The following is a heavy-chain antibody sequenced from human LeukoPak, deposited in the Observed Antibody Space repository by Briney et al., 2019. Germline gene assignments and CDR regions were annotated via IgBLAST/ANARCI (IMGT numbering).Heavy chain of an antibody. V-gene: IGHV3-23*01. CDR2: ISDSGGGT. Sequence: PGGSLRLSCTASGCTFSTYAMSWVRQAPGKGLEWVSSISDSGGGTYYADSEKGLFTVSRDNSKNTLYLQMHSLRAEDTALYYCAKEGLLPVENAFDIWGQGTMVTVSS. CDR1: GCTFSTYA. J-gene: IGHJ3*02. CDR3: AKEGLLPVENAFDI. D-gene: IGHD4-23*01.